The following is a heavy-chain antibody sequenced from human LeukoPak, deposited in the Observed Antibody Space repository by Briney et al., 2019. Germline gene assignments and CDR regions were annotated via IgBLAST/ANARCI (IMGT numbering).Heavy chain of an antibody. J-gene: IGHJ5*02. CDR1: GGTFTSYA. D-gene: IGHD3-3*01. CDR3: ARNSRPVTIFGVVIPYNWFDP. V-gene: IGHV1-69*13. CDR2: IIPIIGTA. Sequence: SVKVFCKASGGTFTSYAISWVRQAPGQGLEWMGGIIPIIGTANYAQKFQGRVTITADESTSTAYMELSSLRSEDTAVYYCARNSRPVTIFGVVIPYNWFDPWGQGTLVTVSS.